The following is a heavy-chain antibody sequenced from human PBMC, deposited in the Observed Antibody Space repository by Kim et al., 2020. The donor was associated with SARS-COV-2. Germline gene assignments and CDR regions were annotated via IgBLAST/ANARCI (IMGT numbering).Heavy chain of an antibody. CDR1: GFTFSSYS. V-gene: IGHV3-21*01. Sequence: GGSLRLSCAASGFTFSSYSMNWVRQAPGKGLEWVSSISSSGSYIYYADSVKGRFTISRDNAKNSLYLQMNSLRAEDTAVYYCARDPGYCSGGRCRYWGQGTLVTVSS. D-gene: IGHD2-15*01. CDR2: ISSSGSYI. CDR3: ARDPGYCSGGRCRY. J-gene: IGHJ4*02.